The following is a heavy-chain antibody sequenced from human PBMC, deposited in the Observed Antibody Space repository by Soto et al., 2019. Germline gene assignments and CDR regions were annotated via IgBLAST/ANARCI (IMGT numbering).Heavy chain of an antibody. CDR2: IYYSGST. J-gene: IGHJ5*02. V-gene: IGHV4-39*01. CDR1: GGSISSSSYY. D-gene: IGHD3-16*02. Sequence: SETLSLTCTVSGGSISSSSYYWGWIRQPPGKGLEWIGSIYYSGSTYYNPSLKSRVTISVDTSKNQFSLKLSSVTAADTAVCYCARLQGDYVWGSYRIGWFDPWGQGTLVTVSS. CDR3: ARLQGDYVWGSYRIGWFDP.